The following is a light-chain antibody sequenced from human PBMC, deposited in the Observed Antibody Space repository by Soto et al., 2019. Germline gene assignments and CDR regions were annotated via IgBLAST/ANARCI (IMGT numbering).Light chain of an antibody. CDR1: SSDVGSYNL. V-gene: IGLV2-23*01. Sequence: QSALTQPASVSGSPGQSITISCTGTSSDVGSYNLVSWYQQYPGKAPKLMIYEGNKRPSGVSSRFSGSKSGNTASLTISGLQAEDEADYYCCSYAGSSTLVFGGGTKLTVL. CDR2: EGN. J-gene: IGLJ2*01. CDR3: CSYAGSSTLV.